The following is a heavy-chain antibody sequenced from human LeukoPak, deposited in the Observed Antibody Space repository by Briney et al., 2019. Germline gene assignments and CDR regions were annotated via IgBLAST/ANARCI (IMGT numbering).Heavy chain of an antibody. V-gene: IGHV3-23*01. D-gene: IGHD2-21*02. CDR1: GFTFSSYA. CDR2: LSGNGGTT. Sequence: PGGSLRLSCAASGFTFSSYAMTWVRQAPGRGLEWVSALSGNGGTTYYADSVKGRFTISRDDSKNTLYLQMHSLRDEDTAVYYCARHLSGDDIWGQGTMVTVSS. J-gene: IGHJ3*02. CDR3: ARHLSGDDI.